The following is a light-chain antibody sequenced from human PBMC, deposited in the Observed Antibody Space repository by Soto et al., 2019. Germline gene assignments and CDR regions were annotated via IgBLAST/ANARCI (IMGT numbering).Light chain of an antibody. V-gene: IGKV3-20*01. CDR3: QHYRSSPLT. Sequence: VLTPSPGTLSLSPGERATLFCRAGQSVDSGDLAWYQQKPGQAPRLLIYGASSRATGIPGRFSGGGSGTDFTLTISSLEPEDVAVYYCQHYRSSPLTFGGGTKVEIK. CDR1: QSVDSGD. J-gene: IGKJ4*01. CDR2: GAS.